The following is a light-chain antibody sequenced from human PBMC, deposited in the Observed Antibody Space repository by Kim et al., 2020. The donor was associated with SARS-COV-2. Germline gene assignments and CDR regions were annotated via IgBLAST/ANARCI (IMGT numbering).Light chain of an antibody. CDR3: QQYGSSLWT. J-gene: IGKJ1*01. V-gene: IGKV3-20*01. CDR2: GSS. Sequence: EIVLTQSPGTLSLSPGERATLSCRASQSVSSSYLAWYQQKPGQAPRLLIYGSSSRATGIPDRFSGSGSGTDFTLTISRLEPEEFAVYYCQQYGSSLWTFDQGTKVDIK. CDR1: QSVSSSY.